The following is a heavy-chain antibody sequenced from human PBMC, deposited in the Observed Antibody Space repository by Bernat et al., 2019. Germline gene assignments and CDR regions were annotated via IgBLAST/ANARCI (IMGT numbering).Heavy chain of an antibody. V-gene: IGHV3-30-3*01. CDR3: ARAPYYYDTSGYYY. J-gene: IGHJ4*02. CDR1: GFTFSSYA. CDR2: ISYDGCNK. D-gene: IGHD3-22*01. Sequence: QVQLVEPGGGVVQPGRSLRLSCAASGFTFSSYAMHWVRQAPGKGLEWVAVISYDGCNKYYSDSVKGRFTLSRDNSKKTLYLQMNSLRAEDTAVYYCARAPYYYDTSGYYYWGQGTLVTVSS.